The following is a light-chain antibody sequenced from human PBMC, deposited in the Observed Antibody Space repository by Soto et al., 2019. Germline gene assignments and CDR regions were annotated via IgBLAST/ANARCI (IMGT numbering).Light chain of an antibody. Sequence: QSVLTQPASVSGAPGQSITISCTGTSSDVGGYNYVSWYQQHPGKAPKLMIYDVNNRPSGVSNRSSGSKSGNTASLTISGLQAEDEADYYCSSYTSSSTIVFGTGTKVTVL. CDR2: DVN. J-gene: IGLJ1*01. V-gene: IGLV2-14*01. CDR1: SSDVGGYNY. CDR3: SSYTSSSTIV.